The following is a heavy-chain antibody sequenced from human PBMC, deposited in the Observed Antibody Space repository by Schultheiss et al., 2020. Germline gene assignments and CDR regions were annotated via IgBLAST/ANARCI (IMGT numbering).Heavy chain of an antibody. J-gene: IGHJ4*02. CDR2: IKQDGSEK. CDR1: GFTFSSYL. Sequence: CGSLRLSCAASGFTFSSYLMSWVRQAPGKGLEWVANIKQDGSEKYYVDSVKGRFTISRDNAKNSLYLQMNSLRAEDTAVYYCARGDHYDFWSGYYTGSYFDYWGQGTLVTVSS. V-gene: IGHV3-7*05. CDR3: ARGDHYDFWSGYYTGSYFDY. D-gene: IGHD3-3*01.